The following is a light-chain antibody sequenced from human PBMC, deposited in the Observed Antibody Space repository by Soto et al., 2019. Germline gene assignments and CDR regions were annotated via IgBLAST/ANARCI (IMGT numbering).Light chain of an antibody. J-gene: IGKJ1*01. Sequence: ETVLTQSPGTLSLSPGERATLSCRASQTIRSNYVAWYRQTPGQAPRLLIYGASNRATGIADRFGGSGAVTDFTSIISSLEPEDFALYYCQQYGSSPWTFGQGTKVEIK. CDR1: QTIRSNY. V-gene: IGKV3-20*01. CDR3: QQYGSSPWT. CDR2: GAS.